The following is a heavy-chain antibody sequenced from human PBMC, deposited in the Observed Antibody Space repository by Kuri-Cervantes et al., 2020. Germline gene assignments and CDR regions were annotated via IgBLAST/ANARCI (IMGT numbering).Heavy chain of an antibody. Sequence: GSLRLSCTVSGGSISSSSYYWGWIRQPPGKGLEWIGYIYYSGSTNYNPSLKSRVTISVDTSKNQFSLKLSSVTAADTAVYYCASSQGSGSGSYSPDAFDIWGQGTMVTVSS. CDR1: GGSISSSSYY. J-gene: IGHJ3*02. CDR2: IYYSGST. D-gene: IGHD3-10*01. V-gene: IGHV4-61*05. CDR3: ASSQGSGSGSYSPDAFDI.